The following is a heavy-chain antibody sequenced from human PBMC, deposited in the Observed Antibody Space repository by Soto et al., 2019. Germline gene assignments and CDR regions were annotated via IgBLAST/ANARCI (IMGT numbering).Heavy chain of an antibody. CDR3: AGGFGELLHFDY. V-gene: IGHV3-30*03. CDR1: GFTFSSYG. CDR2: ISYDGSNK. D-gene: IGHD3-10*01. Sequence: QVQLVESGGGVVQPGRSLRLSCAASGFTFSSYGMHWVRQAPGKGLEWVAVISYDGSNKYYADSVKGRFTISRDNSKNTLYLQMNSLRAEDTAVYYCAGGFGELLHFDYWGQGTLVTVSS. J-gene: IGHJ4*02.